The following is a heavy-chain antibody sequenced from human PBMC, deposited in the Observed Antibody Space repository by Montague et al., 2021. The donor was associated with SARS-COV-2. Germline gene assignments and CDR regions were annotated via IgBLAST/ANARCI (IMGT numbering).Heavy chain of an antibody. V-gene: IGHV4-59*08. CDR1: AGAIDNHY. Sequence: SETLSLTCTVSAGAIDNHYWSWIRQPPGKGLEWMGYIYFSGAASYNPSPQSRVPISFDTSRNQFSLQLTSVTAADTAVYYCARRPSSGWSFDSWGQGTQVSVSS. CDR2: IYFSGAA. J-gene: IGHJ4*02. CDR3: ARRPSSGWSFDS. D-gene: IGHD6-19*01.